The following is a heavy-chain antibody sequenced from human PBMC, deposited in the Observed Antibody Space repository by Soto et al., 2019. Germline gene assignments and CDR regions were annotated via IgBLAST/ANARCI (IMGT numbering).Heavy chain of an antibody. V-gene: IGHV3-48*01. Sequence: PGGSLRISCAASGFTFSSYSMNWVRKAPGKGLEWVSYISSGSSTIYYADSVKGRFTISRDNAQNSLYLQMNSLRAEDTAVYYCAKTYSSGRGAFDVWGQGTMVTV. D-gene: IGHD6-19*01. CDR3: AKTYSSGRGAFDV. CDR2: ISSGSSTI. CDR1: GFTFSSYS. J-gene: IGHJ3*01.